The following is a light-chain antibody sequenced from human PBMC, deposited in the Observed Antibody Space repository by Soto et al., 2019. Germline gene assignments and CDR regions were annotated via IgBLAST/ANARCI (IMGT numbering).Light chain of an antibody. CDR2: GAS. V-gene: IGKV3-20*01. CDR1: RGVGTSY. Sequence: ENVLTQSPGTLSLSPGETASLSCKASRGVGTSYLAWYQQKPGQAPRLLIYGASSRATGIPDRFSGSGSGTDFTLTISRLEPEDFAVYYCHQYDSSPLTFGGGTKVEIK. J-gene: IGKJ4*01. CDR3: HQYDSSPLT.